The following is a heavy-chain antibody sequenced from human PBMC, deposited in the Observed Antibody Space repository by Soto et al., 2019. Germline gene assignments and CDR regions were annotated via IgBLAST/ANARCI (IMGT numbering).Heavy chain of an antibody. CDR3: ARDGGYGAGSYLDY. D-gene: IGHD3-10*01. J-gene: IGHJ4*02. V-gene: IGHV1-18*04. CDR1: NYMFGSYG. Sequence: QFQLVQSGAEVKRPGASVKVSCKASNYMFGSYGITWVRQAPGQVPEWMGWISAFNGNTKYPENLQGRVTMTTDTTTATAYMELRALRSDDSAMYFCARDGGYGAGSYLDYWGQGTLVTVSS. CDR2: ISAFNGNT.